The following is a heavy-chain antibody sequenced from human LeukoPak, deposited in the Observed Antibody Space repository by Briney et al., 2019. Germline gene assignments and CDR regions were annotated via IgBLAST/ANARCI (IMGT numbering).Heavy chain of an antibody. CDR1: GGTFSSYA. CDR3: ALLGVAPQNNWFDP. J-gene: IGHJ5*02. Sequence: SVKVSCKASGGTFSSYAISWVRQAPGQGLEWMGGIIPIFGTTNYAQKFQGRVTITADESTSTAYMELSSLRSEDTAVYYCALLGVAPQNNWFDPWGQGTLVTVSS. CDR2: IIPIFGTT. D-gene: IGHD2-15*01. V-gene: IGHV1-69*13.